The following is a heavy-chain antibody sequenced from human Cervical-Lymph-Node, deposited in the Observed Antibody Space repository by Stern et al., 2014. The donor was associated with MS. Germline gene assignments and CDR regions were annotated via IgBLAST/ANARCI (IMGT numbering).Heavy chain of an antibody. V-gene: IGHV4-30-4*01. Sequence: QEQLQESGPGLVKPSQTLSLTCAVSGDSISSGDYYWSWIRQTPGKGLEWIGFIFYTGSTYYNPSLRSRLAISVDTSKNTFSLELSSVTAADTAVYYCARGRSIFDSWGQGTLVAVSS. D-gene: IGHD6-6*01. CDR1: GDSISSGDYY. CDR2: IFYTGST. J-gene: IGHJ4*02. CDR3: ARGRSIFDS.